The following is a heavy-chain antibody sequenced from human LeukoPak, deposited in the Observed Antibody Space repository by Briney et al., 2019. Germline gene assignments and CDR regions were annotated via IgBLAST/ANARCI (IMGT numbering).Heavy chain of an antibody. J-gene: IGHJ4*02. V-gene: IGHV1-18*01. D-gene: IGHD2-15*01. CDR2: ISAYNGNT. CDR1: GYTFTSCG. CDR3: ARDVGYCSGGNCPSFDY. Sequence: ASVKVSCKASGYTFTSCGISWVRQAPGQGLEWMGWISAYNGNTNYAQKLQGRVTMTTDTSTSTAYMELRSLRSDDTAVYYCARDVGYCSGGNCPSFDYWGQGTLVTVSS.